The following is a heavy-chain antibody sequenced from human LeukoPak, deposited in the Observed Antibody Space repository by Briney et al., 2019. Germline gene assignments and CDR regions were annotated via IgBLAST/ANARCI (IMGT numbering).Heavy chain of an antibody. Sequence: PGGSLRLSCAASGFTFSSYSMNWVRQAPGKGLEWVSYISSSSSTIYYADSVKGRFTISRDNAKNSLYLQMNSLRAEDTAVYYCARGLSITIFGVFDLLDYWGQGTLVTVSS. V-gene: IGHV3-48*01. CDR3: ARGLSITIFGVFDLLDY. J-gene: IGHJ4*02. CDR1: GFTFSSYS. CDR2: ISSSSSTI. D-gene: IGHD3-3*01.